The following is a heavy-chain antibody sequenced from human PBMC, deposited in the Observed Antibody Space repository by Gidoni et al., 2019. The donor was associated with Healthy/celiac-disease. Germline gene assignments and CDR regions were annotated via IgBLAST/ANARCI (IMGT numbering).Heavy chain of an antibody. CDR1: GYTFTSYA. CDR2: INTNTGNP. D-gene: IGHD6-19*01. V-gene: IGHV7-4-1*02. CDR3: ASLAVAGMKDAFDI. J-gene: IGHJ3*02. Sequence: QVQLVQSGSELKKPGASVKVSCKASGYTFTSYAMNWVRQAPGQGLEWMGWINTNTGNPTYAQGFTGRFVCSLDTSVSTAYLQISSLKAEDTAVYYCASLAVAGMKDAFDIWGQGTMVTVSS.